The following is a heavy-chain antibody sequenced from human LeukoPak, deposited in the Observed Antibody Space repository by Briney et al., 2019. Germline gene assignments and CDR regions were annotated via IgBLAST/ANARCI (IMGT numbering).Heavy chain of an antibody. J-gene: IGHJ4*02. CDR3: ARAGTALLYYFDY. V-gene: IGHV1-18*01. Sequence: GASVKVSCKTSGYTFISYGISWVRQAPGQGLEWTGWISAYNGNTNYAQKFQGRVTMTTDTSTSTAYMDLRSLRSDDTAVYYCARAGTALLYYFDYWGQGTLVTVSS. D-gene: IGHD5-18*01. CDR2: ISAYNGNT. CDR1: GYTFISYG.